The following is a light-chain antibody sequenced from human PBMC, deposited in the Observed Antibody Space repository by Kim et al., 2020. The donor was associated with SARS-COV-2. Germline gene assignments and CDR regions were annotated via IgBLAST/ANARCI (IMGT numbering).Light chain of an antibody. CDR3: QQNYSTPQT. V-gene: IGKV1-39*01. Sequence: ASVGDRVTITCRASQSISSYLNWYQQKPGKAPKLLIYDASSLQSGVPSRFSGSGSGTDFTLTISSLQPEDIATYYCQQNYSTPQTFGQGTKVDIK. J-gene: IGKJ1*01. CDR2: DAS. CDR1: QSISSY.